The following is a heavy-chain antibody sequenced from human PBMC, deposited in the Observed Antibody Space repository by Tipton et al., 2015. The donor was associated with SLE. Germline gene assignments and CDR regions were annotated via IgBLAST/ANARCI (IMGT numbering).Heavy chain of an antibody. D-gene: IGHD6-13*01. CDR2: IYYSGST. J-gene: IGHJ3*02. V-gene: IGHV4-59*07. Sequence: TLSLTCTVPGGSISSYYWSWIRQPPGKGLEWIGYIYYSGSTNYNPSLKSRVTISVDTSKNQFSLKLSSVTAADTAVYYCARVGIAAAGAFDIWGQGTMVTVSS. CDR1: GGSISSYY. CDR3: ARVGIAAAGAFDI.